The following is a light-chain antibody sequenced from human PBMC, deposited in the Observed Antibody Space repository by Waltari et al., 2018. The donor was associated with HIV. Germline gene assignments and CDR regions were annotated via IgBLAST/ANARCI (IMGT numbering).Light chain of an antibody. CDR3: SSYTRTSTWV. J-gene: IGLJ3*02. CDR1: NSDFGPYYF. Sequence: QSALTHPASLSGSPGQWITISCTGRNSDFGPYYFVSLSQQPPGKPPNVMIYEFHNPPSGVSNRFSGSKSGNTASLTISGLQSEDEADYYCSSYTRTSTWVFGGGTKLTVL. V-gene: IGLV2-14*01. CDR2: EFH.